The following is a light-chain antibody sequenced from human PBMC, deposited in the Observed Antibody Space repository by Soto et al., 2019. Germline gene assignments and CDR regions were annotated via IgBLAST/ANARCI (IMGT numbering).Light chain of an antibody. J-gene: IGLJ3*02. CDR2: EGS. Sequence: QSALTQRASVSGSPGQSITISCTGTSSDVGCYNLVSWYQQHPGKAPKLMIYEGSKRPSGVSNRFSGSKSGNTASLTISGLQADDEADYYCCSYAGSRVFGGGTKLTVL. V-gene: IGLV2-23*01. CDR3: CSYAGSRV. CDR1: SSDVGCYNL.